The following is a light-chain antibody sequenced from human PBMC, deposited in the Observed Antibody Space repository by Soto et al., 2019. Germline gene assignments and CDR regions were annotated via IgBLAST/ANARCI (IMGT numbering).Light chain of an antibody. J-gene: IGKJ1*01. V-gene: IGKV1-39*01. Sequence: DIQMPQSPSSLSASVGDRFTITCRASQSISSYLNWYQQKPGKAPKLLIYAASSLQSGVPSRFSGSGSGTDFTLTISSLQPEDFATYYCQQSYSTPKTVGQGTRWIS. CDR2: AAS. CDR3: QQSYSTPKT. CDR1: QSISSY.